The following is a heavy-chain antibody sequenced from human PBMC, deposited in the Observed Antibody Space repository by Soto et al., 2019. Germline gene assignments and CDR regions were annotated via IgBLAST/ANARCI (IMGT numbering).Heavy chain of an antibody. CDR3: ARAVGAYSSGYNSADYYYMDV. V-gene: IGHV1-18*01. CDR2: ISAYNGNT. J-gene: IGHJ6*03. CDR1: GYTFTSYG. D-gene: IGHD6-19*01. Sequence: ASVKVSCKASGYTFTSYGISCVRQAPGQGLEWMGWISAYNGNTNYAQKLQGRVTMTTDTSTSTAYMELRSLRSDDTAVYYCARAVGAYSSGYNSADYYYMDVWGKGTTVTVSS.